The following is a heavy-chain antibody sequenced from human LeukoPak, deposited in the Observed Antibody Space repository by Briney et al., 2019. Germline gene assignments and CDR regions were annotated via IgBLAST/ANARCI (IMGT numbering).Heavy chain of an antibody. V-gene: IGHV3-49*04. D-gene: IGHD7-27*01. Sequence: GGSMTLSCTASGFTFGDYAMSWVRQAPGKGLEWVGFIRSKAYGGTTEYAASVKGRFTIPRDDSISIAYLQMNSLKTEDTAVYYCTRDPQSNWGHAFDIWGQGTMVTVSS. CDR2: IRSKAYGGTT. CDR3: TRDPQSNWGHAFDI. J-gene: IGHJ3*02. CDR1: GFTFGDYA.